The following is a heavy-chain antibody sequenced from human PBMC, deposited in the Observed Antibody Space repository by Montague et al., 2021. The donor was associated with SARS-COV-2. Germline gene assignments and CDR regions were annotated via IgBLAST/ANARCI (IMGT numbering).Heavy chain of an antibody. J-gene: IGHJ5*02. Sequence: YLRLSCAASGFTFSSYAMILVRQAPGKGLEWVSTISSTGGSTYYADSVKGRFIISRDNSRNTVYMQMNNLRAEDTAVYYCAKGFTYYFASGGYPNYFDPWGQGTLVSVSS. CDR1: GFTFSSYA. V-gene: IGHV3-23*01. CDR2: ISSTGGST. CDR3: AKGFTYYFASGGYPNYFDP. D-gene: IGHD3-10*01.